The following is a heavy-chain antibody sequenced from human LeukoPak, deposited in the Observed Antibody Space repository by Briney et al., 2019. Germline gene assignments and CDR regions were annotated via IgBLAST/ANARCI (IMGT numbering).Heavy chain of an antibody. CDR2: ISWNSGSI. Sequence: GRSLRLSCAASGFTFDDYAMHWVRQAPGKGLEWVSGISWNSGSIGYADSVKGRFTISRDNAKNSLYLQMNSLRAEDTALYYCAKDMSGWYSHEPYYYYYGMDVWGQGTTVTVSS. V-gene: IGHV3-9*01. CDR3: AKDMSGWYSHEPYYYYYGMDV. CDR1: GFTFDDYA. D-gene: IGHD6-19*01. J-gene: IGHJ6*02.